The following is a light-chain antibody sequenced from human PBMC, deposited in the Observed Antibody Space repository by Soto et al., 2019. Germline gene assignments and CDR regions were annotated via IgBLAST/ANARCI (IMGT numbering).Light chain of an antibody. CDR3: QQYKTYTYT. CDR1: QSIDRW. V-gene: IGKV1-5*03. J-gene: IGKJ2*01. CDR2: RAS. Sequence: DIQMTQSPSTLSASVGERVTITCRASQSIDRWLAWYQQKPGKAPKLLIYRASSLESGVPSRFSGSGSGTEFTLTISSLQPDYFTTYYCQQYKTYTYTFAQGTKLEIK.